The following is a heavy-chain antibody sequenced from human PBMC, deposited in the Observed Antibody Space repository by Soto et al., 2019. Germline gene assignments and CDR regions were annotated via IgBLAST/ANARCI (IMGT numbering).Heavy chain of an antibody. CDR1: GYTFTSYA. CDR3: AGDLGKTTVTGY. V-gene: IGHV1-3*01. CDR2: INAGNGNT. Sequence: QVQLVQSGAEVKKPGASVKVSCKASGYTFTSYAMHWVRQAPGQSLEWMGWINAGNGNTKYSQKFQGRVTITRDTSGSAAYMELSSLRSEDTAVYYCAGDLGKTTVTGYWGQGTLVTVSS. D-gene: IGHD4-17*01. J-gene: IGHJ4*02.